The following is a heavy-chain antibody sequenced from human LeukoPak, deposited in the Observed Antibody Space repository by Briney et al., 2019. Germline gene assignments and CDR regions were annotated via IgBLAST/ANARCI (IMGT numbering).Heavy chain of an antibody. CDR3: ARALFAGAFYGMDV. CDR1: GFTFSSYW. CDR2: INPDGSST. Sequence: GESLRLSCAASGFTFSSYWMHWVRQAPGKGLVWVSRINPDGSSTSYADSVKGLFTISRDNAKNTLYLQMNSLRAEDTAVYYCARALFAGAFYGMDVWGQGTTVTVSS. V-gene: IGHV3-74*01. D-gene: IGHD3-10*01. J-gene: IGHJ6*02.